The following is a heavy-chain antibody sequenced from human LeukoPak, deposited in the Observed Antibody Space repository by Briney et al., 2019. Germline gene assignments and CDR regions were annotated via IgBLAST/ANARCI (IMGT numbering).Heavy chain of an antibody. CDR3: ARLDTDMVYWYSDL. CDR1: GYTFINYG. V-gene: IGHV1-18*01. Sequence: ASVKVSCKASGYTFINYGISWVRQAPGQGLEWMGWISAHNGNTNYAQKVQGRVTMTADISTSTAYMELRSLRSDDTAVYYCARLDTDMVYWYSDLWGRGTLVTASS. CDR2: ISAHNGNT. J-gene: IGHJ2*01. D-gene: IGHD5-18*01.